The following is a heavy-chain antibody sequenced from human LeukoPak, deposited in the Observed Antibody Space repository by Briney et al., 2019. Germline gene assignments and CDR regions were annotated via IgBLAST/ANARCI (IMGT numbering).Heavy chain of an antibody. D-gene: IGHD3-22*01. CDR1: GFTFSSYW. Sequence: GGSLRLSCAASGFTFSSYWMQWVRQAPGKGLVWVSRINSDGSRTTYADSVKGRFTISRDNAKNTLYLQMNSLRADDTAVYYCARAPYYYDTSGFLIWGQGTMVTVSS. CDR2: INSDGSRT. J-gene: IGHJ3*02. CDR3: ARAPYYYDTSGFLI. V-gene: IGHV3-74*01.